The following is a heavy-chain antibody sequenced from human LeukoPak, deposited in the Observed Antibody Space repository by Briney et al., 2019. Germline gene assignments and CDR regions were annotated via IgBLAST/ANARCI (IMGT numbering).Heavy chain of an antibody. J-gene: IGHJ3*02. CDR1: GFTVSNSY. CDR3: ARRQQLVLWAFDI. CDR2: IYSGSAT. Sequence: RGGSLRLSCAASGFTVSNSYMSWVRQAPGKGLEWVSVIYSGSATYYADSVKGRFTISRDNSQNTLSLQMNSLRAEDTAVYYCARRQQLVLWAFDIWGQGTMVTVSS. V-gene: IGHV3-66*01. D-gene: IGHD6-13*01.